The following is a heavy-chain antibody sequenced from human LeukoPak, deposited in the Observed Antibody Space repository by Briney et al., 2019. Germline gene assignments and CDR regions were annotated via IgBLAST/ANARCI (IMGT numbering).Heavy chain of an antibody. D-gene: IGHD2-21*01. CDR2: IYYSGST. Sequence: SETLSLTCTVSGVAITSDYWSWIRQPPGKGLEWIGYIYYSGSTNYNPSLKSRVTISVDTSKNQFSLKLSSVTAADTAVYYCASLRDYSSAFDIWGQGTMVTVSS. CDR1: GVAITSDY. V-gene: IGHV4-59*01. J-gene: IGHJ3*02. CDR3: ASLRDYSSAFDI.